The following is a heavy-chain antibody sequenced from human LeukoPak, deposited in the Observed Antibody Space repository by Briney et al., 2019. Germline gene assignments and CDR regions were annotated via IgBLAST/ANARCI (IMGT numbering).Heavy chain of an antibody. CDR2: IHTSGST. V-gene: IGHV4-4*09. CDR3: ARPGQSSWWIYFNY. J-gene: IGHJ4*02. CDR1: GDFSSFYY. D-gene: IGHD2-15*01. Sequence: PSEALSLTCTVSGDFSSFYYWTWIRQSPGKGLEWIGNIHTSGSTDYNPSLRSRVTMSIDTSKNQFSLRLTSVTAADTAVYYCARPGQSSWWIYFNYWGQGTLVTVSS.